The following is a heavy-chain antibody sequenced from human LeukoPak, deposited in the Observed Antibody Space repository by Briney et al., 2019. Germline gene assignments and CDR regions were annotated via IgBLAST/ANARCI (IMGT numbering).Heavy chain of an antibody. J-gene: IGHJ4*02. CDR1: GYTFTSYG. Sequence: ASVKVSCKASGYTFTSYGISWVRQAPGRGLEWMGWISTYNGNTHYAQKLQGRVTMTTDTSTSIAYMELRSLRSDDTAVYYCARSSLAVAGSVFDYWGQGTLVTVSS. CDR2: ISTYNGNT. D-gene: IGHD6-19*01. CDR3: ARSSLAVAGSVFDY. V-gene: IGHV1-18*01.